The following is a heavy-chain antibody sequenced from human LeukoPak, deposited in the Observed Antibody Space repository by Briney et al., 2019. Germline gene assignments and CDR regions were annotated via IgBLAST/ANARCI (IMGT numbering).Heavy chain of an antibody. CDR2: IIPIFGTA. V-gene: IGHV1-69*13. J-gene: IGHJ4*02. CDR3: ARVRRYYYDSSGYVLENPFDY. Sequence: SVKVSCKASGGTFSSYAISWVRQAPGQGLEWMGGIIPIFGTANYAQKFQGRVTITADESTSTAYMELSSLRSEDTAVCYCARVRRYYYDSSGYVLENPFDYWGQGTLVTVSS. CDR1: GGTFSSYA. D-gene: IGHD3-22*01.